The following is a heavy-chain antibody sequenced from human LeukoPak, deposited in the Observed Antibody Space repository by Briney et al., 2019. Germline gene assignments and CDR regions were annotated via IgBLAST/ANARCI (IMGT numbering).Heavy chain of an antibody. CDR2: IIPILGIA. D-gene: IGHD1-26*01. CDR3: AREWKVGVFYYFDH. Sequence: ASVKVSCKASGGTFSSYTISWVRQAPGQGLEWMGRIIPILGIANYAQKFQGRVTITADKSTSTAYMELSSLRSEDTAVYYCAREWKVGVFYYFDHWGQGTLVTVSS. J-gene: IGHJ4*02. CDR1: GGTFSSYT. V-gene: IGHV1-69*04.